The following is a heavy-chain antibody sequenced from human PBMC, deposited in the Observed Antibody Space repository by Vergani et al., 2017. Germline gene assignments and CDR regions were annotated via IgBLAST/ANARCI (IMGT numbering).Heavy chain of an antibody. V-gene: IGHV3-43*01. J-gene: IGHJ3*02. CDR1: GFTFDDYT. D-gene: IGHD4/OR15-4a*01. CDR2: ISWDGGST. CDR3: AKVGLLATDDAFDI. Sequence: EVQLVESGGGLVQPGRSLRLSCAASGFTFDDYTMHWVRQAPGKGLEWVSLISWDGGSTYYADSVKGRFTISRDNSKNSLYLQMNSLRTEDTALYYCAKVGLLATDDAFDIWGQGTMVTVSS.